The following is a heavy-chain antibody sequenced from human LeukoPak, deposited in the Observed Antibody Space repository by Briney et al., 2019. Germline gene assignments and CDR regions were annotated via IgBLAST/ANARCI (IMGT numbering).Heavy chain of an antibody. D-gene: IGHD6-19*01. J-gene: IGHJ4*02. CDR3: ARSLRGQWLKDY. CDR1: GFTFSSYA. V-gene: IGHV3-23*01. CDR2: ISGSGGST. Sequence: GGSLRLSCAASGFTFSSYAMSWVRQAPGKGLEWVSAISGSGGSTYYADSVKGRFTISRDNAKNSLYLQMNSLRAEDTAVYYCARSLRGQWLKDYWGQGTLVTVSS.